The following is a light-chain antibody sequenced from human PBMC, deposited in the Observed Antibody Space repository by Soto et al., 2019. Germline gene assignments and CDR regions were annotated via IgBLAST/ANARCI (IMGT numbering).Light chain of an antibody. CDR3: SSFTTTNTPYV. CDR1: SSDVGGYDY. Sequence: QSALTQPPSASGSPGQSVTISCTGTSSDVGGYDYVSWYQQHPGKAPKLMIYEVTKRPSGVPDRFSGSKSGNTASLTVSGLQAEDEADYYCSSFTTTNTPYVFGPGTKVTVL. V-gene: IGLV2-8*01. CDR2: EVT. J-gene: IGLJ1*01.